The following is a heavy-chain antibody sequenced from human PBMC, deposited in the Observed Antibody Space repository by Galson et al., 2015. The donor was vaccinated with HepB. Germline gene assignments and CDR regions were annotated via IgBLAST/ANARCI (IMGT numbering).Heavy chain of an antibody. D-gene: IGHD5-24*01. CDR2: IIPIFGTA. CDR1: GGTFSSYA. V-gene: IGHV1-69*13. J-gene: IGHJ4*02. CDR3: ARGEMATIPLDY. Sequence: SVKVSCKASGGTFSSYAISWVRQAPGQGLEWMGGIIPIFGTANYAQKFQGRVTITADESTSTAYMELSSLRSEDTAVYYCARGEMATIPLDYWGQGTLVTVSS.